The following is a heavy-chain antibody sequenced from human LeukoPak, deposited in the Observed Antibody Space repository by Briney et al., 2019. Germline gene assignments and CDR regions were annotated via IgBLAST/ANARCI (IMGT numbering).Heavy chain of an antibody. CDR2: ILNNGIST. CDR3: AKGGGRPLDDAFDV. CDR1: GFTFSTYA. J-gene: IGHJ3*01. Sequence: GGSLRLSCAASGFTFSTYAMTWVRQAPGMGLEWVSTILNNGISTYHADSVKGRFTVSRDNARNTLHLQLNSLRAEDTAAYYCAKGGGRPLDDAFDVWGQGTMVTVSS. V-gene: IGHV3-23*01.